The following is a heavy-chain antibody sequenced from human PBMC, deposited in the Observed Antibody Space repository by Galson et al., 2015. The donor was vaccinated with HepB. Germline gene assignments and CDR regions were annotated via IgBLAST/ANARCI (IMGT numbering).Heavy chain of an antibody. V-gene: IGHV4-59*01. CDR1: GDSISRYF. J-gene: IGHJ4*02. D-gene: IGHD3-10*02. CDR2: IYYTGIT. CDR3: ASGMPSTMSAYDY. Sequence: SETLSLTCTISGDSISRYFCSWIRQAPGKTLEWIGYIYYTGITTYSPSLKSRVTISVDTSKNQFALKLRSVTAADTAVYYCASGMPSTMSAYDYWGQGTLVSVSS.